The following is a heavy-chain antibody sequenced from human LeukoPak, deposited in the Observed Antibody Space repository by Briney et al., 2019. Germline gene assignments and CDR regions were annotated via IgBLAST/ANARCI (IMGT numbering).Heavy chain of an antibody. CDR1: GITLSNYG. J-gene: IGHJ4*02. V-gene: IGHV3-23*01. CDR3: ARERDYRWLQCFDY. CDR2: ISDRGSRT. D-gene: IGHD5-24*01. Sequence: GGSLRLSCAVPGITLSNYGMSWVRQAPGKGLEWVAGISDRGSRTNYADSVKGRFTISTDHPKNTLYLQMNSLRAEDTAVYYCARERDYRWLQCFDYWGQGTLVTVSS.